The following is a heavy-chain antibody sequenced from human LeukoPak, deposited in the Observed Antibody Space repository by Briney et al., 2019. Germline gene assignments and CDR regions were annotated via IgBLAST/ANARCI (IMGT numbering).Heavy chain of an antibody. D-gene: IGHD3-22*01. CDR1: GYSFTSYW. CDR3: ARGDPDYYDSSGYRPPDAFDI. V-gene: IGHV5-51*01. J-gene: IGHJ3*02. Sequence: GESLKISCKGSGYSFTSYWIGWVRQMPGKGLEWMGIIYPGDSDTRYSPSFQGQVTISVDKSISTAYLQWSSLKASDTAMYYCARGDPDYYDSSGYRPPDAFDIWGQGTMVTVSS. CDR2: IYPGDSDT.